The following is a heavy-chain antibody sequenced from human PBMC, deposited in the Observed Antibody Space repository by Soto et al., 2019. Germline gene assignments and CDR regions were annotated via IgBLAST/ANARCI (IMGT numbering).Heavy chain of an antibody. D-gene: IGHD1-26*01. CDR3: VKGGSYGSYYYYGMDV. CDR2: IIPIFGTA. V-gene: IGHV1-69*13. CDR1: GGTFSSYA. J-gene: IGHJ6*02. Sequence: ASVKVSCKASGGTFSSYAISWVRQAPGQGLEWMGGIIPIFGTANYAQKFQGRVTITADESTSTAYMELSSLRSEDTAVYYCVKGGSYGSYYYYGMDVWGQGTTVTVSS.